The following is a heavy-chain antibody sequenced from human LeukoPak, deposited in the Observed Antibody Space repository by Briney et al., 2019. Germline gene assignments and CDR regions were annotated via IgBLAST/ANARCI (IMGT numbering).Heavy chain of an antibody. V-gene: IGHV4-34*01. CDR3: ARRGPPRNMLRGVKSGWFDP. CDR1: SGSPSGYY. CDR2: IYQSENT. D-gene: IGHD3-10*01. J-gene: IGHJ5*02. Sequence: SETLSLTCVLYSGSPSGYYGSWIRQPPEKGREGIGEIYQSENTNYHPSLKSRVTILVDTPKNQFSLKLSSVTPAGPAVYSRARRGPPRNMLRGVKSGWFDPWGQGTLVTVSS.